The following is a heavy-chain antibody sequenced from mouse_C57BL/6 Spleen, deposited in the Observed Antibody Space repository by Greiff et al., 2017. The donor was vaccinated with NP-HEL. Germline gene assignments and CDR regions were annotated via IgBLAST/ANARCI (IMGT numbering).Heavy chain of an antibody. J-gene: IGHJ3*01. V-gene: IGHV1-64*01. Sequence: VQLQQPGAELVKPGASVKLSCKASGYTFTSYWLHWVKQRPGQGLEWIGMIHPNSGSTNYNAKFKSKATLTVDKSSSTAYMQLSSLTSEDSAVYYCARNSEPAWFAYWGQGTLVTVSA. CDR3: ARNSEPAWFAY. CDR1: GYTFTSYW. CDR2: IHPNSGST.